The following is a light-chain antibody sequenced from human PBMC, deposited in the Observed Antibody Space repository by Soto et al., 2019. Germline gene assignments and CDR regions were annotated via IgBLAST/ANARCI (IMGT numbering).Light chain of an antibody. V-gene: IGLV2-14*01. CDR3: ISYTNGSPVL. CDR1: SSDVGSYNY. J-gene: IGLJ2*01. CDR2: EVS. Sequence: QSALTQPASVSGSPGQSITISCSGTSSDVGSYNYVSWYQQHPGKAPKLMIYEVSNRPSGVSNRFSGSKSGNTASLTISGLQAEDEADYYCISYTNGSPVLFGGRTKLTVL.